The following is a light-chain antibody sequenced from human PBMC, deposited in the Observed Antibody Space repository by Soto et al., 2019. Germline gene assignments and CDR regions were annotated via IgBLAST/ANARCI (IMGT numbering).Light chain of an antibody. CDR3: QRGSNGPPIT. V-gene: IGKV3-11*01. CDR1: QSVSSY. CDR2: DAS. J-gene: IGKJ5*01. Sequence: EIVLTQSPATLSLSPGERATLSCRASQSVSSYLAWYQQKPGQAPRLLIYDASNRATGIPARFSGSGSGTDFTPPIGSLEPEDLPVYYGQRGSNGPPITSGQGTRLEIK.